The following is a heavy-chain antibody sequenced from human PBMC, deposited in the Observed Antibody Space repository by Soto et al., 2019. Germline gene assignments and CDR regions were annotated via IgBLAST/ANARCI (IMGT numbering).Heavy chain of an antibody. J-gene: IGHJ4*02. V-gene: IGHV3-7*01. CDR3: ARARPGAYFDY. CDR2: MKEDGSET. Sequence: GGSLRLSCEASEFTFSNYWMSWVRQAPGEGLEWVAIMKEDGSETYYVDSVKGRFTISRDNAKNSLHLQMNSLRVEDTAVYHCARARPGAYFDYWGQGTLVTV. CDR1: EFTFSNYW.